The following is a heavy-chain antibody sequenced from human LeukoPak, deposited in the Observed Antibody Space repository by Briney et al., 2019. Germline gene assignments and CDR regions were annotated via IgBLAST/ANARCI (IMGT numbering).Heavy chain of an antibody. V-gene: IGHV1-69*13. J-gene: IGHJ5*02. CDR1: GGTFSSYA. CDR3: ALIAAASNWADNWFDP. Sequence: SVKVSCKASGGTFSSYAISWVRQAPGQGLEWMGGIIPIFGTANYAQKFQGRVTITADESTSTAYMELSSLRSEDTAVYYCALIAAASNWADNWFDPWGQGTLVTVSS. D-gene: IGHD6-13*01. CDR2: IIPIFGTA.